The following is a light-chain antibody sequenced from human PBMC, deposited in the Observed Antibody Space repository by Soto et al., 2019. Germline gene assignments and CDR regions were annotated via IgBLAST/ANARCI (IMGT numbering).Light chain of an antibody. CDR1: QDISNY. J-gene: IGKJ5*01. V-gene: IGKV1-33*01. CDR2: DAS. Sequence: DIQMTQSPSSLSASVGDRVTITCQASQDISNYLNWYQQKPGKAPKLLIYDASNLETGFPSRFSGRGSGTDFTFTISSLQPEDIATYYCQQYDNLPSITFGQGTRLEIK. CDR3: QQYDNLPSIT.